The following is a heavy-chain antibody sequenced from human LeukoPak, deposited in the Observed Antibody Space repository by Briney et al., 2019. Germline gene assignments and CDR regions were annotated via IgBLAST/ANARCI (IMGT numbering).Heavy chain of an antibody. CDR3: ARAGAGYSYDY. CDR2: VSYSGTT. D-gene: IGHD5-18*01. V-gene: IGHV4-59*01. Sequence: PSETLSLTCTVSGGSIGSYYWTWIRQPPGKGLEWIAYVSYSGTTNCNPSLKSRVTISVATSKNQFSLKLSSVTAADTAVYYCARAGAGYSYDYWGQGTLVTVSS. CDR1: GGSIGSYY. J-gene: IGHJ4*02.